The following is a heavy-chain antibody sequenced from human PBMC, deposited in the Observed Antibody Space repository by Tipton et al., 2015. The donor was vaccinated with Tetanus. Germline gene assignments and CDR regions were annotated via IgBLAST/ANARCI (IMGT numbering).Heavy chain of an antibody. Sequence: TLSLTCALSGGSITRGAYSWSWIRQPPGKGLEWIGYIYASGTTYSNPSLKSRVTISVGETKRQFSLNPTSVTAADTAVYYCARYNSYFYAMDVWGQGTTVTVSS. V-gene: IGHV4-30-2*01. CDR1: GGSITRGAYS. CDR2: IYASGTT. CDR3: ARYNSYFYAMDV. D-gene: IGHD5-24*01. J-gene: IGHJ6*02.